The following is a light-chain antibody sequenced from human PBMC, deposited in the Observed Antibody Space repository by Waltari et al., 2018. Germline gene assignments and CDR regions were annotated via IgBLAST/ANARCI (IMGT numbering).Light chain of an antibody. CDR2: DVS. Sequence: QSALTQPASVSGSPGQSITIPCTGTTSDVGGYTYASWYQQHPGKAPKLMIYDVSKRPSGVSDRFSGSKSGNTASLTISGLQTEDEADYYCSSYSRSSTFYVFGTGTKVTVL. CDR1: TSDVGGYTY. J-gene: IGLJ1*01. CDR3: SSYSRSSTFYV. V-gene: IGLV2-14*03.